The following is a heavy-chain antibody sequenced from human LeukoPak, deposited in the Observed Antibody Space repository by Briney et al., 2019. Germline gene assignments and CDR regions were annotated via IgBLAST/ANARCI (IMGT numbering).Heavy chain of an antibody. CDR3: ARDRVEMATTGAFDY. CDR1: GGTFSSYA. D-gene: IGHD5-24*01. J-gene: IGHJ4*02. Sequence: SVKVSCKASGGTFSSYAISWVRQAPGQGLEWMGGIIPIFGTANYAQKFQGRVTITTDESASTAYMELSSLRSEDTAVYYCARDRVEMATTGAFDYWGQGTLVTVSS. CDR2: IIPIFGTA. V-gene: IGHV1-69*05.